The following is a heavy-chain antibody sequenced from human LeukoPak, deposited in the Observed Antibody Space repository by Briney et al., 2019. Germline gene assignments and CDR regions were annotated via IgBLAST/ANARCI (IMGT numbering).Heavy chain of an antibody. J-gene: IGHJ4*02. CDR3: ARHSTVTNPFDY. CDR1: GGSISSYY. CDR2: IYYSGST. D-gene: IGHD4-17*01. Sequence: SETLSLTCTVSGGSISSYYWSWIRQPPGKGLEWIGYIYYSGSTNYNPSLKSRVTISVDTSKNQFSLKLSSVTAADTAVYYCARHSTVTNPFDYWGQGTLVTVSS. V-gene: IGHV4-59*08.